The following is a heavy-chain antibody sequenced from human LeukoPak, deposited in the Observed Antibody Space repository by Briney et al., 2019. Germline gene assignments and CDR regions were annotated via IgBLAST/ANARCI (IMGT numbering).Heavy chain of an antibody. D-gene: IGHD3-3*01. J-gene: IGHJ4*02. CDR1: GFTFSSYA. CDR2: ISGSGGST. Sequence: GSLRLSCAASGFTFSSYAMSWVRQAPGKGLEWVSAISGSGGSTYYADSVKGRFTISRDNSKNTLYLQMNSLRAGDTAVYYCAKATIFGVVIPYYFDYWGQGTLVTVSS. CDR3: AKATIFGVVIPYYFDY. V-gene: IGHV3-23*01.